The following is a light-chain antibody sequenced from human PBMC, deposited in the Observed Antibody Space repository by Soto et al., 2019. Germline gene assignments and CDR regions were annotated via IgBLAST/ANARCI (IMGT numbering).Light chain of an antibody. CDR1: QSISSY. J-gene: IGKJ4*01. V-gene: IGKV1-39*01. CDR2: AAS. CDR3: QQSYSTPPVT. Sequence: DIQMTQTPSSLSASVGDRVTITCRASQSISSYLNWYQQKPGKAPKLLIYAASSLQSGVPSRFSGSGSGTDFTLTIGSLQPEDFATYYCQQSYSTPPVTFGGGTKADVK.